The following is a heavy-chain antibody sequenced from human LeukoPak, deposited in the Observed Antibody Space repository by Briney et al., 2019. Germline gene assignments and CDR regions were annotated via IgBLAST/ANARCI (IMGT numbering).Heavy chain of an antibody. CDR1: GFIFSSYA. V-gene: IGHV3-23*01. CDR2: SSSSGGNT. Sequence: GGSLRLSCAASGFIFSSYAMTWVRQAPGKGLEWVSGSSSSGGNTYYADSVKGRFTVSRDNSKNTLYLQMNSLRAEDTAVYYCAKRGSDWYYFDYWGQGTLVTVSS. CDR3: AKRGSDWYYFDY. D-gene: IGHD6-19*01. J-gene: IGHJ4*02.